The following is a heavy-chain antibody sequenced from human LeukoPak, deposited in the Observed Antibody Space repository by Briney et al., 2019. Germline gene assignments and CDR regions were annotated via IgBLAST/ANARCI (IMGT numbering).Heavy chain of an antibody. J-gene: IGHJ4*02. CDR3: GRDAGDGYSPADY. CDR1: GYTFTGHY. Sequence: GASVKVSCKASGYTFTGHYMHWVRQAPGQGLEWVGWINVDSGDTSSAQKFQGRVTMTRDTSISTAYMELSSLRSDDTAVYYCGRDAGDGYSPADYWGQGTLVTVSS. D-gene: IGHD5-24*01. V-gene: IGHV1-2*02. CDR2: INVDSGDT.